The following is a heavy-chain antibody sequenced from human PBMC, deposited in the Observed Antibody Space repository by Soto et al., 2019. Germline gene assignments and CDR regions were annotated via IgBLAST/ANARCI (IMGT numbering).Heavy chain of an antibody. D-gene: IGHD2-2*01. CDR3: ARVPDY. V-gene: IGHV4-30-2*01. CDR2: MYHSGST. CDR1: GGSISSGGYS. Sequence: SETLSLTCAVSGGSISSGGYSWSWIRQPPGKGLEWIGYMYHSGSTYYNPSLKSRVTISIDRSKNQFSLKLSSVTAADTAVYCCARVPDYWRQGILVTFS. J-gene: IGHJ4*02.